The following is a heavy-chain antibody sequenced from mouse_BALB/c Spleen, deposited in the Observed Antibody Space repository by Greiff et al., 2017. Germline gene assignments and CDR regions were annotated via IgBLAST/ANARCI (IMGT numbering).Heavy chain of an antibody. D-gene: IGHD1-1*01. CDR2: IYPGDGDT. CDR1: GYAFSSSW. J-gene: IGHJ4*01. V-gene: IGHV1-82*01. Sequence: QVQLKQSGPELVKPGASVKISCKASGYAFSSSWMNWVKQRPGQGLEWIGRIYPGDGDTNYNGKFKGKATLTADKSSSTAYMQLSSLTSVDSAVYFCARGTTVVDPYYAMDYWGQGTSVTVSS. CDR3: ARGTTVVDPYYAMDY.